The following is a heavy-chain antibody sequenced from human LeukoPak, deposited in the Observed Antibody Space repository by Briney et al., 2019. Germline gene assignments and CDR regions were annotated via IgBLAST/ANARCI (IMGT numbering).Heavy chain of an antibody. D-gene: IGHD3-22*01. CDR1: GFTFSNYW. V-gene: IGHV3-74*01. CDR2: IKGDGSYT. CDR3: ARVRVSSGYYIDY. Sequence: GGSLRLSCAASGFTFSNYWMHWVRQAPVKGLVWVSRIKGDGSYTNYADSVKGRFTMSRDNAKNTLYLQMNSLRAEDTAVYYCARVRVSSGYYIDYWGQGTLVTVSS. J-gene: IGHJ4*02.